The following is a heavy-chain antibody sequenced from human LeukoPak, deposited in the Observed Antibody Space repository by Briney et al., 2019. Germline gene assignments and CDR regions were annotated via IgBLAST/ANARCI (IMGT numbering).Heavy chain of an antibody. V-gene: IGHV3-30*02. CDR1: GFTFSSYG. D-gene: IGHD6-13*01. J-gene: IGHJ4*02. CDR2: IRYDGSNK. CDR3: AKDLYSSSWYFNLFDY. Sequence: GGSLRLSCVASGFTFSSYGMHWVRQAPSKGLGWVAFIRYDGSNKYYADSVKGRFTISRDNSKNTLYLQMNSLRAEDTAVYYCAKDLYSSSWYFNLFDYWGQGTLVTVSS.